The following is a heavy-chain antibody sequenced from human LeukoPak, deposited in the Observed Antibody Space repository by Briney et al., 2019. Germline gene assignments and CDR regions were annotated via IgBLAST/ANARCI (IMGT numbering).Heavy chain of an antibody. CDR1: GFTFSSYG. CDR3: AKEGSGWYEYYYYYMDV. V-gene: IGHV3-30*18. Sequence: GGSLRLSCAASGFTFSSYGMHWVRQAPGKGLEWVAVISYDGSNKYYADSVKGRFTISRDNSKNTLYLQMNSLRAEDTAVYYCAKEGSGWYEYYYYYMDVWGKGTTVTISS. D-gene: IGHD6-19*01. CDR2: ISYDGSNK. J-gene: IGHJ6*03.